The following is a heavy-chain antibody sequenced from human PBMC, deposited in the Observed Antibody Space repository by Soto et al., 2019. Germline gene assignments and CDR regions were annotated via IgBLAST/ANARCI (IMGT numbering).Heavy chain of an antibody. J-gene: IGHJ5*01. CDR2: IDPGDSYT. D-gene: IGHD3-3*01. Sequence: TGESLKISCKGSGYTFTSHWISWVRQMPGKGLEWMGRIDPGDSYTNYSPSFQGHVTISADKSISTAYLQWSGLKASDTALYYCARHATPLRYDFRTGYIDSWGNGTLVTVSS. CDR3: ARHATPLRYDFRTGYIDS. V-gene: IGHV5-10-1*01. CDR1: GYTFTSHW.